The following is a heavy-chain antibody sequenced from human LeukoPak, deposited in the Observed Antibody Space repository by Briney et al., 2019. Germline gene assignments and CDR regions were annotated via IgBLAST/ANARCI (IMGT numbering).Heavy chain of an antibody. Sequence: ASVKVSCKASGYTFTSYDINWVRQATGQGLEWMGWMNPNSGNTGYAQKFQGRVTITRNTSISTAYMELSSLRSEDTAVYYCARGQKKIGWFDPWGQGTLVTVSS. D-gene: IGHD3-16*01. V-gene: IGHV1-8*01. CDR2: MNPNSGNT. J-gene: IGHJ5*02. CDR3: ARGQKKIGWFDP. CDR1: GYTFTSYD.